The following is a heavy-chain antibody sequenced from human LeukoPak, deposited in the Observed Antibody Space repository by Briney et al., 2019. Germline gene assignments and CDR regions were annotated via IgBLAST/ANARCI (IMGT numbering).Heavy chain of an antibody. V-gene: IGHV1-3*01. J-gene: IGHJ4*02. CDR2: INAGNGNT. Sequence: ASVKVSCKASGYTFTSYAMHWVRQAPGQRLEWMGWINAGNGNTKYSQKFQGRVTITRDTSASTAYMELSSLRSEDTAVYYCARAGWGIQLWFPTDYWGQGTLVTVSS. CDR1: GYTFTSYA. D-gene: IGHD5-18*01. CDR3: ARAGWGIQLWFPTDY.